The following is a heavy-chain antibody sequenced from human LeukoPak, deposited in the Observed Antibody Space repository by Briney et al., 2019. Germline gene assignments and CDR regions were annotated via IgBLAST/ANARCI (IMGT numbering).Heavy chain of an antibody. Sequence: GGSLRLPCAASGFTFSSYAMHWVRQAPGKGLEWVAVISYDGSTKYYADSVKGRFTISRDNSKNTLYLQMNSLRAEDTAVYYCARDIAVAGFDYWGQGTLVTVSS. CDR2: ISYDGSTK. CDR3: ARDIAVAGFDY. CDR1: GFTFSSYA. J-gene: IGHJ4*02. V-gene: IGHV3-30*04. D-gene: IGHD6-19*01.